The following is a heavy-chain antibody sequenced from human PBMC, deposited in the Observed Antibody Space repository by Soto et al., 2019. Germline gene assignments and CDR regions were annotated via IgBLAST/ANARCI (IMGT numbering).Heavy chain of an antibody. Sequence: GASVKVSCKASGYTFTSYDISWVRQAPGQGLEWMGWISEYNGNTNYAQKFQGRVTMTTDTSTSTAYMELRSLRSDDTAVYYCASGGIAMAGTTQSFDHWGKGTLVTVSS. CDR1: GYTFTSYD. D-gene: IGHD6-19*01. CDR2: ISEYNGNT. J-gene: IGHJ4*02. V-gene: IGHV1-18*01. CDR3: ASGGIAMAGTTQSFDH.